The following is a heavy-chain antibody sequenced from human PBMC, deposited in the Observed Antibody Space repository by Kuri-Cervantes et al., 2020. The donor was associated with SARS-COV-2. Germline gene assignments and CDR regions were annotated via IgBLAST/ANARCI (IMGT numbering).Heavy chain of an antibody. Sequence: ASVKVSCKVSGYTLTELSMHWVRQAPGKGPEWMGGFDPEDGETIYAQKFQGRVTMTEDTSTDTAYMELSSLRSEDTAVYYCATWSGYYYYMDVWGKGTTVTVFS. CDR3: ATWSGYYYYMDV. D-gene: IGHD3-3*01. CDR2: FDPEDGET. V-gene: IGHV1-24*01. CDR1: GYTLTELS. J-gene: IGHJ6*03.